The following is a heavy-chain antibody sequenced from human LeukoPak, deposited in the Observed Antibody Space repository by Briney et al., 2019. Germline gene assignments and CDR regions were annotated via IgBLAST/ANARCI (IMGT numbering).Heavy chain of an antibody. Sequence: ASVKVSCKASVYTFSSYGINWVRLAPGQGLEGMGWIGAYNGNTDYAQKLQGRVTMTTDTSTSTAYMALRSLRSDDTAVYYCARDDYGGNWFDPWGQGTLVTVSS. CDR1: VYTFSSYG. V-gene: IGHV1-18*01. D-gene: IGHD4-23*01. CDR2: IGAYNGNT. J-gene: IGHJ5*02. CDR3: ARDDYGGNWFDP.